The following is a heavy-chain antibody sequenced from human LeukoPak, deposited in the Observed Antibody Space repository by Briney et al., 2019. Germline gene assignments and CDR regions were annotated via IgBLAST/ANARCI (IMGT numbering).Heavy chain of an antibody. Sequence: ASVKVSCKASGYTFTRYGISWVRQAPGQGLEWMGWISAYNGNTNYAQKLQGRVTMTTDTSTRTAYMELRSLRSDDTAVYYCARRHYDILTGYESGMDVWGKGTTVTVSS. CDR3: ARRHYDILTGYESGMDV. CDR1: GYTFTRYG. J-gene: IGHJ6*04. V-gene: IGHV1-18*04. CDR2: ISAYNGNT. D-gene: IGHD3-9*01.